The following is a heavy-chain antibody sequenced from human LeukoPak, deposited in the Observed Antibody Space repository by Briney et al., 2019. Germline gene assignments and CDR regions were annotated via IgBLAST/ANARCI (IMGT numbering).Heavy chain of an antibody. CDR1: GFTFSSYA. Sequence: GGSLRLSCVFSGFTFSSYAMGWVRQAPGKGLEWVSSLSGSGGSKYYADSVKGRFTISRDNSKNTLYLQMNSLRVEDTAVYYCAKDPHTGYSFAYWGQGTLVTVSS. J-gene: IGHJ4*02. CDR3: AKDPHTGYSFAY. CDR2: LSGSGGSK. D-gene: IGHD5-18*01. V-gene: IGHV3-23*01.